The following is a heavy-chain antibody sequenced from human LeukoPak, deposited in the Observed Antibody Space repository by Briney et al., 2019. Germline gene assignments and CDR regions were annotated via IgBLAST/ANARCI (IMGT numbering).Heavy chain of an antibody. CDR2: INHSGST. V-gene: IGHV4-34*01. CDR1: GWSFSGYY. D-gene: IGHD2-2*01. CDR3: ARELPRYCSSTSCQAFQH. Sequence: SETLSLTCAVYGWSFSGYYWSWIRQPPGKGLEWIGAINHSGSTNYNPSLKSRVTISVETSKNQFSLKMSSVTAADTAVYYCARELPRYCSSTSCQAFQHWGQGTLVTVPS. J-gene: IGHJ1*01.